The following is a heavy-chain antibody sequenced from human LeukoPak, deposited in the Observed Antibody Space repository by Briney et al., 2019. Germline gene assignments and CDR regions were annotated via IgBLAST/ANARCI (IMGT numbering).Heavy chain of an antibody. D-gene: IGHD3-3*01. Sequence: GASVKVSCKASGGTFSSYAISWVRQAPGQGLEWMGGIIPIFGTANYAQKFQGRVTITTDESTSTAYMELSSLRSEDTAVYYCAMPSLRFLEWSLDYYMDVWGKGTTVTVSS. J-gene: IGHJ6*03. CDR2: IIPIFGTA. V-gene: IGHV1-69*05. CDR3: AMPSLRFLEWSLDYYMDV. CDR1: GGTFSSYA.